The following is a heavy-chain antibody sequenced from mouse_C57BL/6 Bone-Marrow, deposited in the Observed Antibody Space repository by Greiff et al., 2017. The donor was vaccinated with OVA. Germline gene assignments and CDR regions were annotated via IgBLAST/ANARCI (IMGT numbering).Heavy chain of an antibody. D-gene: IGHD3-1*01. J-gene: IGHJ3*01. CDR3: ARDRDSPFAY. V-gene: IGHV5-4*01. CDR2: ISDGGSYT. CDR1: GFTFSSYA. Sequence: EVQLVESGGGLVKPGGSLKLSCAASGFTFSSYAMSWVRQTPEKRLEWVATISDGGSYTYYPDNVKGRFTISRDNAKNNLYLQMSHLKSEDTAMYYCARDRDSPFAYWGQGTLVTVSA.